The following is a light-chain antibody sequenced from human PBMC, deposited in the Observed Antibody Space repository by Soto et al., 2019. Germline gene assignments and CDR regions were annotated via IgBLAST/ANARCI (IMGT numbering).Light chain of an antibody. Sequence: QSALTQPASVSGSPGQSITISCTGTSNDVGGYNFVSWYQQLPGKAPKLIIYEVTNRPSGVSDRFSGSKSGNTASLTISGLQAEDEADYYCSSYTSSRGVFGGGTKLTVL. V-gene: IGLV2-14*01. CDR1: SNDVGGYNF. CDR2: EVT. CDR3: SSYTSSRGV. J-gene: IGLJ2*01.